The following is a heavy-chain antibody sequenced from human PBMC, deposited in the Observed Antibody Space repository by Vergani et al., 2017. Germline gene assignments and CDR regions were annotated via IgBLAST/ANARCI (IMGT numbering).Heavy chain of an antibody. V-gene: IGHV4-59*08. D-gene: IGHD6-6*01. CDR2: IYYSGST. CDR1: GGSISSYY. CDR3: ARHEYSSSSWFDP. Sequence: QVQLQESGPGLVKPSQTLSLTCTVSGGSISSYYWSWIRQPPGKGLEWIGYIYYSGSTYYNPSLKSRVTISVDTSKNQFSLKLSSVTAADTAVYYCARHEYSSSSWFDPWGQGTLVTVSS. J-gene: IGHJ5*02.